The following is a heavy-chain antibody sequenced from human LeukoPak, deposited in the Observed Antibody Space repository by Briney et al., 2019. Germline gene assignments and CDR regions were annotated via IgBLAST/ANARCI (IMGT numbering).Heavy chain of an antibody. D-gene: IGHD6-6*01. Sequence: GGSLRLSCAASGFXFSDYYISWIRQAPGKGLEWVSYISSSSSYTNYADSVKGRFTISRDNAKNSLYLQMNSLRAEDTAVYYCARVSSQYSSSSDYYYGMDVWGQGTTVTVSS. CDR3: ARVSSQYSSSSDYYYGMDV. J-gene: IGHJ6*02. CDR2: ISSSSSYT. V-gene: IGHV3-11*06. CDR1: GFXFSDYY.